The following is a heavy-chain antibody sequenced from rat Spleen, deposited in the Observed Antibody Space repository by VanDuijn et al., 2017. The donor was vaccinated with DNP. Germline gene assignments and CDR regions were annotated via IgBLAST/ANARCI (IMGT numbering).Heavy chain of an antibody. CDR1: GYSITSNY. V-gene: IGHV3-3*01. CDR3: STHDPQRAMDV. D-gene: IGHD3-2*01. J-gene: IGHJ4*01. CDR2: INSAGST. Sequence: EVQFQESGPGLVKPSQSLSLTCSVTGYSITSNYWGWIRKFPGNKLEWMGYINSAGSTKYNPSLKSRISIPRDTSKNQVFLQINSVTTEDTAAYYCSTHDPQRAMDVWGQGTSVTVSS.